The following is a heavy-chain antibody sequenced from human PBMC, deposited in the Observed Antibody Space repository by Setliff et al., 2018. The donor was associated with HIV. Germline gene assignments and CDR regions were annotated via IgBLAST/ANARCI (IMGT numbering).Heavy chain of an antibody. V-gene: IGHV4-39*01. J-gene: IGHJ6*03. Sequence: SETLSLTCTVSGDSISSSNYYWVWIRQPPGKGLEWIGTIYYGGSTYYNPSLKSRVTISVDTSKNQFSLKLSSVTATDTAVYYCARHAPRYHYYYMDVWGKGTTVTVSS. CDR1: GDSISSSNYY. CDR3: ARHAPRYHYYYMDV. CDR2: IYYGGST.